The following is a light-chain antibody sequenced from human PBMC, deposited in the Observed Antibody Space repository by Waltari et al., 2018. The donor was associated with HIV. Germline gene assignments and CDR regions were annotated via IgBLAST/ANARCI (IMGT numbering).Light chain of an antibody. V-gene: IGKV3-20*01. J-gene: IGKJ1*01. CDR3: QQYGSSPWT. Sequence: EIVLTQSPGTLSLSPGVRATLSCRASQSVSSSYLAWYQQKPGQAPSLLIYGASSRATGIPDRFSGSGSGTDFTLTISRLEPEDFAVYYCQQYGSSPWTFGQGTKVEIK. CDR1: QSVSSSY. CDR2: GAS.